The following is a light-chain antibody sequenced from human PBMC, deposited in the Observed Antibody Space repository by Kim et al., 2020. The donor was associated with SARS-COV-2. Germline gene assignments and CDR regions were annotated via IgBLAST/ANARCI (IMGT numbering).Light chain of an antibody. CDR1: RSFSRR. CDR3: QQYNSWPLT. CDR2: DTS. V-gene: IGKV3-15*01. J-gene: IGKJ4*01. Sequence: VSPGESVTLSCRASRSFSRRLAWFQQRPGQAPRLVIYDTSTRATGVPAGFSGSGSGTEFTLTISSLESDDSAVYYYQQYNSWPLTFGRGTKVDIK.